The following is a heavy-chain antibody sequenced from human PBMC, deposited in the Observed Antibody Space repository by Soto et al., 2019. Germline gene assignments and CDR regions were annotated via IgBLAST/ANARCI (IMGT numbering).Heavy chain of an antibody. CDR1: GGTFSSYA. V-gene: IGHV1-69*06. D-gene: IGHD1-1*01. CDR2: IIPIFGTA. Sequence: SVKVSCKASGGTFSSYAISWVRQAPGQGLEWMGGIIPIFGTANYAQKFQGRVTITADKSTSTAYMELSSLRSEDTAMYYCARGGVQNNYYYGMDVWGQGTTVTVSS. J-gene: IGHJ6*02. CDR3: ARGGVQNNYYYGMDV.